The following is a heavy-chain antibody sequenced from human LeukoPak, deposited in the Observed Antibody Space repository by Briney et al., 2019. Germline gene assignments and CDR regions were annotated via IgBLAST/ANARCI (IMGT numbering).Heavy chain of an antibody. J-gene: IGHJ4*02. Sequence: PGGSLGLSCVMSGFTFSSFWLSWVRQAPGKGLEWVAVIWNDGSNKYYADSVKGRFTISRDNSKNTLYLQMNSLRAEDTAVYSCARASGPFDYWGQGTLVTVSS. CDR2: IWNDGSNK. CDR3: ARASGPFDY. CDR1: GFTFSSFW. D-gene: IGHD3-10*01. V-gene: IGHV3-33*01.